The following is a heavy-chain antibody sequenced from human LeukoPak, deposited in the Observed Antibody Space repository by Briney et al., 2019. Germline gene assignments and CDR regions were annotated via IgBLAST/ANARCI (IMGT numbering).Heavy chain of an antibody. CDR3: ARDLEVGANLPSSDY. V-gene: IGHV3-23*01. Sequence: TGGSLRLSCAASGFRFSSYAMSWVRQAPGKGLEWVSAISGSGVSTYYADSVKGRFTVSRDNSKNTLYLQMNSLRAEDTAVYYCARDLEVGANLPSSDYWGQGTLVTVSS. D-gene: IGHD1-26*01. CDR2: ISGSGVST. CDR1: GFRFSSYA. J-gene: IGHJ4*02.